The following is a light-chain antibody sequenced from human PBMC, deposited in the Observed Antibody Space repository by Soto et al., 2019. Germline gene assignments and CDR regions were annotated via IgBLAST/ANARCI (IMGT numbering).Light chain of an antibody. V-gene: IGKV3D-20*02. J-gene: IGKJ5*01. Sequence: EIVLTQSPGPLSLSPGERATLSCRASQSVSSTYLAWYQQKPGQAPRLLIYRTSTRATGIPDRFSGSGSATDFTLTISSLEPEDFALYYCQHRSIWPVSFGQGTRLEIK. CDR3: QHRSIWPVS. CDR2: RTS. CDR1: QSVSSTY.